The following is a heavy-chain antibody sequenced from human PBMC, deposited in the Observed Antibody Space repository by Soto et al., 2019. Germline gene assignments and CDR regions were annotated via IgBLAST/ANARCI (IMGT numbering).Heavy chain of an antibody. D-gene: IGHD6-13*01. CDR3: AREDPWGHSSSWWGEGMKSMYYFDY. CDR2: TYYRSKWYN. CDR1: GDSVSSNSAA. V-gene: IGHV6-1*01. J-gene: IGHJ4*02. Sequence: KQSQTLSLTCAISGDSVSSNSAAWNWIRQSPSRGLEWLGRTYYRSKWYNDYAVSVKSRITINPDTSKNQFSLQLNSVTPEDTAVYYCAREDPWGHSSSWWGEGMKSMYYFDYWGQGTLVTVSS.